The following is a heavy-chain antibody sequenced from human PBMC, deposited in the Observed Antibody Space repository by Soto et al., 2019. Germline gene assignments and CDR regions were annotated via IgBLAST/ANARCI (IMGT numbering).Heavy chain of an antibody. V-gene: IGHV3-23*01. CDR1: GFTFSSYA. CDR2: ISGSGGST. CDR3: ARWGGLGYCSSTSCYHGNWFDP. Sequence: PGGSLRLSCAASGFTFSSYAMSWVRQAPGKGLEWVSAISGSGGSTYYADSVKGRFTISRDNAKNSLYLQMNSLRAEDTAVYYCARWGGLGYCSSTSCYHGNWFDPWGQGTLVTVSS. D-gene: IGHD2-2*01. J-gene: IGHJ5*01.